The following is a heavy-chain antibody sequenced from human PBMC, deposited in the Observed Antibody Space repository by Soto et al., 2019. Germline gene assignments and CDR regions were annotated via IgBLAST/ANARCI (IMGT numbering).Heavy chain of an antibody. J-gene: IGHJ5*02. CDR2: IYYSGST. D-gene: IGHD2-15*01. Sequence: SETLSLTCTVSGGSISSGDYYWSWIRQPPGKGLEWIGYIYYSGSTYYNPSLKSRVTISVDTSKNHFSLKLSSVTAADASVYFCAGILSNRLSGLGPWGQGTLVTVSS. CDR3: AGILSNRLSGLGP. V-gene: IGHV4-30-4*01. CDR1: GGSISSGDYY.